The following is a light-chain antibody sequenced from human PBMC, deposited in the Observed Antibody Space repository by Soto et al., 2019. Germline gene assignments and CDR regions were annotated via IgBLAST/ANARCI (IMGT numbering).Light chain of an antibody. Sequence: EIVLTQSPDTLSLSPGERATLSCRASQSVGNNYIAWYQQKPGQAPRFLIYDASSRATGIPDRFSGSGSGTDFTLTISRLEPEDFAVYYCQKYGSTPLTFGGGTKVEIK. V-gene: IGKV3-20*01. J-gene: IGKJ4*01. CDR3: QKYGSTPLT. CDR2: DAS. CDR1: QSVGNNY.